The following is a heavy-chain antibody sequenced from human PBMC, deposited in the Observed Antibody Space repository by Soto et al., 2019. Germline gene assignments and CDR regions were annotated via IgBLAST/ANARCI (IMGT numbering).Heavy chain of an antibody. CDR3: AKDSFYGGNSSPSPDY. CDR1: GFTFSSYG. Sequence: GGSLRLSCAASGFTFSSYGMHWARQAPGKGLEWVAVISYDGSNKYYADSVKGRFTISRDNSKNTLYLQMNSLRAEDTAVYYCAKDSFYGGNSSPSPDYWGQGTLVTVSS. J-gene: IGHJ4*02. CDR2: ISYDGSNK. V-gene: IGHV3-30*18. D-gene: IGHD4-17*01.